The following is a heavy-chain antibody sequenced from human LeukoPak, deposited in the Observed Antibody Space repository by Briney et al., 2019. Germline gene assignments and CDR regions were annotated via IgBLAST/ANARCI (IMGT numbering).Heavy chain of an antibody. V-gene: IGHV3-20*04. J-gene: IGHJ4*02. D-gene: IGHD3-10*01. CDR3: ATHSYYYGSGSYPHYLDY. CDR2: INWNGETT. CDR1: GFSFEDNG. Sequence: PGGSLRLSCAASGFSFEDNGMSWVRQAPGKGLEWVSGINWNGETTGCVDSVKGRFTISRDNTKNSLYLQMNSLRAEDTALYYCATHSYYYGSGSYPHYLDYWGQGTLVTVSS.